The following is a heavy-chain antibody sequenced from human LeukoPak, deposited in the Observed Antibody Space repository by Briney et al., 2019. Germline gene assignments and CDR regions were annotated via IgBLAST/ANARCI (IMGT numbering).Heavy chain of an antibody. CDR3: ARTTEGGYTYDYFYYYYMDV. Sequence: SETLSLTCTVSDGSISSYYWSWIRQPAGKGLEWIGRIYSSGNTNCNPSLKSRVTISVDTSKNQFSLKLSSVTAADTAVYYCARTTEGGYTYDYFYYYYMDVWGKGTTVTISS. J-gene: IGHJ6*03. V-gene: IGHV4-4*07. CDR1: DGSISSYY. CDR2: IYSSGNT. D-gene: IGHD5-18*01.